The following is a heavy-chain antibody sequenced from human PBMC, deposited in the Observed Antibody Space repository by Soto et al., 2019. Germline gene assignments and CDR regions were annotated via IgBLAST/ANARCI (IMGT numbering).Heavy chain of an antibody. Sequence: EVQLVESGGGLVKPGGSLRLSCAASGFTFVNAWMSWVRQAPGKGLEWVGLIKKTSEGGATEYAAPVKGRFTISRDDSKNPLYLQMTSLKTEDTAVYSCPTGQWSPHWGQGTLVTVSA. V-gene: IGHV3-15*01. J-gene: IGHJ4*02. D-gene: IGHD6-19*01. CDR1: GFTFVNAW. CDR3: PTGQWSPH. CDR2: IKKTSEGGAT.